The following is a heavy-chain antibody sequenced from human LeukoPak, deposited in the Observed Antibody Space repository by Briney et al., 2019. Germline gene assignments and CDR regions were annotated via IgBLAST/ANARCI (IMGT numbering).Heavy chain of an antibody. Sequence: ASVKVSCKVSGYTLTELSMHWVRQAPGKGLEWMGGFDPEDGETIYAQKFQGRVTITADKSTSTAYMELSSLRSEDTAVYYCARDHRAYYDFWSGDYYFDYWGQGTLVTVSS. D-gene: IGHD3-3*01. V-gene: IGHV1-24*01. CDR1: GYTLTELS. CDR2: FDPEDGET. CDR3: ARDHRAYYDFWSGDYYFDY. J-gene: IGHJ4*02.